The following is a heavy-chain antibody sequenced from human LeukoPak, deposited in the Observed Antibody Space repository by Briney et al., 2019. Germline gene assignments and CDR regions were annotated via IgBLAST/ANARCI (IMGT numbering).Heavy chain of an antibody. CDR2: IYHSGST. CDR3: ASAPLYCSGGSCSDY. CDR1: GGSISSSNW. J-gene: IGHJ4*02. V-gene: IGHV4-4*02. D-gene: IGHD2-15*01. Sequence: SETLSLTCAVSGGSISSSNWWSWVRQPPGKGLEWIGEIYHSGSTNYNPSLKSRVTISVDKSKNQFSLKLSSVTAADTAVYYCASAPLYCSGGSCSDYWGQGTLVTVSS.